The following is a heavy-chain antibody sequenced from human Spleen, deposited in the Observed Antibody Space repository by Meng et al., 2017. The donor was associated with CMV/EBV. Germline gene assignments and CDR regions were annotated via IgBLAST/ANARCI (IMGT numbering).Heavy chain of an antibody. CDR2: IRFDGSNK. CDR3: AKEPGDWDPDY. Sequence: GESLKISCVASGFTFSAYGVHWVRQAPGKGLEWVAFIRFDGSNKYYADSVKGRFTISRDNSKNTLYLQLNGLRAEDTAVYYCAKEPGDWDPDYWGQGTLVTVSS. D-gene: IGHD3/OR15-3a*01. CDR1: GFTFSAYG. J-gene: IGHJ4*02. V-gene: IGHV3-30*02.